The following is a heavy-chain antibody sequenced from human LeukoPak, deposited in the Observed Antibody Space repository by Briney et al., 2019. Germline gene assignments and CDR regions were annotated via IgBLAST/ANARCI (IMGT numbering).Heavy chain of an antibody. V-gene: IGHV1-2*02. Sequence: ASVKVSCKASGYTFTGYYMHWVRQAPGQGLEWMGWINPNSGDTNYAQKFQGRVTMTRDTAISTAYMELSRLRSDDTAVYYCVRDQLTAVDAFDIWGQGTMVTVSS. J-gene: IGHJ3*02. CDR2: INPNSGDT. D-gene: IGHD6-19*01. CDR1: GYTFTGYY. CDR3: VRDQLTAVDAFDI.